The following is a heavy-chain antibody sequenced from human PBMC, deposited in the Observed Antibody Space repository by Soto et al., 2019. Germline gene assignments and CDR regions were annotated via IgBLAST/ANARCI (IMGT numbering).Heavy chain of an antibody. CDR3: AKVRPLRDCTRTGFLGAFDI. CDR2: ITASSDTT. Sequence: EVQLLESGGGLVQPGGSLRLSCAASGFTFSSYAMSWVRQAPGKGLEWDSAITASSDTTYYADSVKGPFTISRDKCKSTMYLEMNSLRAEDTAVYYCAKVRPLRDCTRTGFLGAFDIWGQGTMVTVSS. J-gene: IGHJ3*02. CDR1: GFTFSSYA. D-gene: IGHD2-2*01. V-gene: IGHV3-23*01.